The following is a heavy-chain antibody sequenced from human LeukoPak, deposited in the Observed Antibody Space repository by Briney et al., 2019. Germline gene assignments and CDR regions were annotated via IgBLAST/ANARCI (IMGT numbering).Heavy chain of an antibody. D-gene: IGHD2-15*01. V-gene: IGHV3-21*01. J-gene: IGHJ4*02. CDR3: ARDLSAGVVVAAASDY. CDR1: GFTVSSNS. CDR2: ISSSSNYI. Sequence: GGSLRLSCTVSGFTVSSNSMSWVRQAPGKGLQWVSSISSSSNYIYYADSVKGRFTISRDNAKNSLYLQMNSLRAEDTAVYYCARDLSAGVVVAAASDYWGQGTLVTVSS.